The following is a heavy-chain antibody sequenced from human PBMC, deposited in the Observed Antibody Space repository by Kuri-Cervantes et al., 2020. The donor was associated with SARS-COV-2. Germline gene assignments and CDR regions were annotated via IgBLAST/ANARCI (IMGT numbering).Heavy chain of an antibody. V-gene: IGHV3-30-3*01. D-gene: IGHD6-25*01. CDR1: GFTFSSYA. Sequence: GESLKISCPASGFTFSSYAMHWVRQAPGKGLEWVAVISYDGSNKYYADSVKGRFTISRDNSKNTLYLQMNSLRAEDTAVYYCARQGGRAIYFDYWGQGTLVTVSS. CDR2: ISYDGSNK. J-gene: IGHJ4*02. CDR3: ARQGGRAIYFDY.